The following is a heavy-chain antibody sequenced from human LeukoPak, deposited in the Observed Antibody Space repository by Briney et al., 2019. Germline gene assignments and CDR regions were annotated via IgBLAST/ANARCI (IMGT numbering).Heavy chain of an antibody. D-gene: IGHD1-26*01. CDR3: ARDPYSGSYSYYYYYGMDV. Sequence: GGSLRLSCAASGFTFSSYAMSWVRQAPGKGLEWVSAISGSGGSTYYADSVKGRFTISRDNAKNSLYLQMNSLRAEDTAVYYCARDPYSGSYSYYYYYGMDVWGQGTTVTVSS. V-gene: IGHV3-23*01. J-gene: IGHJ6*02. CDR1: GFTFSSYA. CDR2: ISGSGGST.